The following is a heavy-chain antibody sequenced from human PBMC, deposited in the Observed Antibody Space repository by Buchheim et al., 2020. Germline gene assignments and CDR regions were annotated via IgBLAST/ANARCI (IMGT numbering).Heavy chain of an antibody. J-gene: IGHJ4*02. CDR3: ARGPPGSGSYNY. V-gene: IGHV4-30-4*01. D-gene: IGHD3-10*01. CDR1: GASISSGDYY. CDR2: IYYSGST. Sequence: QVQLQESGPGLVKPSQTLSLTCTVSGASISSGDYYWSWIRQPPGKGLEWIGYIYYSGSTYYNPSLQNRVSRSVDKSKTQFSLKLTSVTAADTAVYYCARGPPGSGSYNYWGQGT.